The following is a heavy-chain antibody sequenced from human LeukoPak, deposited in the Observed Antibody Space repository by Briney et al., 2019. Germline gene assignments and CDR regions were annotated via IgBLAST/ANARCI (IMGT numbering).Heavy chain of an antibody. Sequence: WGSLSLSCAVSGFTVSTNSMTWVRHAPGKGLEWVSLIYSGGTTYYADSVKGRFTISRDNSKNTLYLQMNSLRAEDTAMYYCARRGYGDYAPFDYWAREPWSPSPQ. CDR1: GFTVSTNS. J-gene: IGHJ4*02. V-gene: IGHV3-66*04. D-gene: IGHD4-17*01. CDR2: IYSGGTT. CDR3: ARRGYGDYAPFDY.